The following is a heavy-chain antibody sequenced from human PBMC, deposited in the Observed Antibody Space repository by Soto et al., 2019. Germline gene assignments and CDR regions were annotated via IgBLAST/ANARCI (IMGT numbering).Heavy chain of an antibody. J-gene: IGHJ5*02. V-gene: IGHV3-30-3*01. CDR3: ARDRPYCGGDCYSWWFDP. CDR1: GFTFSSYA. Sequence: QVQLVESGGGVVQPGRSLRLSCAASGFTFSSYAMHWVRQAPGKGLEWVAVISYDGSNKYYADSVKGRFTISRDNSKNTLYLQMNSLRAEDTAVYYCARDRPYCGGDCYSWWFDPWGQGTLVTVSS. CDR2: ISYDGSNK. D-gene: IGHD2-21*02.